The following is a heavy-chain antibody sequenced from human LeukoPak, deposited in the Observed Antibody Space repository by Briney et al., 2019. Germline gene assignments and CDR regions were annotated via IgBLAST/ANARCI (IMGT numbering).Heavy chain of an antibody. CDR2: INPNSCGT. Sequence: ASVKVSCKASGYTFTGYYMHWVRQAPGQGLEWMGWINPNSCGTNYAQKFQGRVTMTRDTSISTAYMELSRLRSDDTAVYYCARDPEGLLWFGPRRINGDDDYWGQGTLVTVSS. J-gene: IGHJ4*02. CDR3: ARDPEGLLWFGPRRINGDDDY. V-gene: IGHV1-2*02. CDR1: GYTFTGYY. D-gene: IGHD3-10*01.